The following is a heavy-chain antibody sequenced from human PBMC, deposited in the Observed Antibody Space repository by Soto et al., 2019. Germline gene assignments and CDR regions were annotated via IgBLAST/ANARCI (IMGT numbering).Heavy chain of an antibody. CDR3: ARGQHIENFDH. V-gene: IGHV4-59*08. CDR2: ISYSGST. D-gene: IGHD6-13*01. CDR1: GGSIISYY. J-gene: IGHJ4*02. Sequence: PSHTLSLTCTVSGGSIISYYWSWIRQPPGKGLEWIGYISYSGSTNYNPSLKSRVTISADTSKSQFSLKLSSVAAADTAVYYCARGQHIENFDHCGRGTLVTXSS.